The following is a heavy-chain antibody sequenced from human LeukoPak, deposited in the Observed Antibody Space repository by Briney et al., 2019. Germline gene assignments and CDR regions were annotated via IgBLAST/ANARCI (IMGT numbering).Heavy chain of an antibody. CDR2: IYYRGST. Sequence: PSQTLSLTCTVSGDSIKSGDNYWSWVRQSPGTGLEWIGYIYYRGSTSYNPSLKSRITLSVDTSKNQFSLTLSSVTAADTAVYYCARGSYYYDSTGYYFDYWGQGTLVSVSS. CDR1: GDSIKSGDNY. CDR3: ARGSYYYDSTGYYFDY. V-gene: IGHV4-30-4*01. D-gene: IGHD3-22*01. J-gene: IGHJ4*02.